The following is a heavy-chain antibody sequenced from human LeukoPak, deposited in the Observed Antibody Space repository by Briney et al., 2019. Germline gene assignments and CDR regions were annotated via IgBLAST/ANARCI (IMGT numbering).Heavy chain of an antibody. CDR3: ARDLMYGDSVAEFDY. CDR2: ISAYNGNT. CDR1: GYTFTSYG. D-gene: IGHD4-17*01. Sequence: AASVKVSCKASGYTFTSYGISWVRQAPGQGLEWMGWISAYNGNTNYAQKLQGRVTMTTDTSTSTAYMELRSLRSDDTAVYYCARDLMYGDSVAEFDYWGQGTLVTVSS. J-gene: IGHJ4*02. V-gene: IGHV1-18*01.